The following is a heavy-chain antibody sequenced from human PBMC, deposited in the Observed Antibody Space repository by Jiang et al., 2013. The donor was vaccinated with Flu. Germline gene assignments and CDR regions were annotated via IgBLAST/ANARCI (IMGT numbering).Heavy chain of an antibody. D-gene: IGHD3-16*01. CDR1: GGSISSYY. CDR2: IYYSGST. Sequence: GPGLVKPSETLSLTCTVSGGSISSYYWSWIRQPPGKGLEWIGYIYYSGSTNYNPSLKSRVTISVDTSKNQFSLKLSSVTAADTAVYYCAREAAGGGLLDYWGQGTLVTVSS. CDR3: AREAAGGGLLDY. V-gene: IGHV4-59*01. J-gene: IGHJ4*02.